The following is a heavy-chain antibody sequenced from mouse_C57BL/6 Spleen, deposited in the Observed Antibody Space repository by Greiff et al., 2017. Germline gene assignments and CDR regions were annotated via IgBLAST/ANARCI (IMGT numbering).Heavy chain of an antibody. V-gene: IGHV1-81*01. CDR3: ARSKDYGSRGAWFAY. CDR2: IYPRSGNT. D-gene: IGHD1-1*01. CDR1: GYTFTSYG. Sequence: QVQLQQSGAELARPGASVKLSCKASGYTFTSYGISWVKQRTGQGLEWIGEIYPRSGNTYYNEKFKGKATLTADKSSSTAYMELRSLTSEDSAVYFCARSKDYGSRGAWFAYWGQGTLVTVSA. J-gene: IGHJ3*01.